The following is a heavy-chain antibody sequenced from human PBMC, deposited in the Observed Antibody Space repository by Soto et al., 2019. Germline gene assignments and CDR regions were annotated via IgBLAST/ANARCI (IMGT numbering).Heavy chain of an antibody. CDR1: GGSSSSGGYS. J-gene: IGHJ4*02. V-gene: IGHV4-30-2*01. CDR2: IYHSGST. D-gene: IGHD6-6*01. Sequence: QLQLQESGSGLVKPSQTLSLTCAVSGGSSSSGGYSWSWIRQPPGKGLEWIGYIYHSGSTYYNPTLKSRVTISVDRSKNQCYLRLSSVTAADTAVYYCAGGIAARPLGYWGQGTLVTVSS. CDR3: AGGIAARPLGY.